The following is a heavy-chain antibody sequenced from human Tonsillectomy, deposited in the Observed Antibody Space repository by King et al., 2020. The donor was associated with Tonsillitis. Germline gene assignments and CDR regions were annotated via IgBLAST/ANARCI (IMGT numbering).Heavy chain of an antibody. CDR1: GFTFSNAW. CDR3: TTEGDESSWGSATGLYYFDY. CDR2: IKSQTNGGTT. V-gene: IGHV3-15*01. J-gene: IGHJ4*02. D-gene: IGHD6-13*01. Sequence: VQLVESGGGLIKPGGSLRLSCAASGFTFSNAWMNWVRQAPGKGLEWVGRIKSQTNGGTTHYAAPVQGRFTISRDDSKNTLYLQMNGLKTEDTAVYYGTTEGDESSWGSATGLYYFDYWGQGTLVTVSS.